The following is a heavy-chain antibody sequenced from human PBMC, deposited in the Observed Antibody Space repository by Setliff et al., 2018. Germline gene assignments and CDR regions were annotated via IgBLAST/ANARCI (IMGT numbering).Heavy chain of an antibody. Sequence: GGSLRLSCVVSGLTLSSYGMHWVRQAPGKGPEWVSFLRHDESNKYYEDSVKGRFTISRDDSKNTLYLQMNSLRPEDTAVYYCAKDSLSGWSAVDYWGQGTLVTVSS. J-gene: IGHJ4*02. CDR3: AKDSLSGWSAVDY. CDR1: GLTLSSYG. V-gene: IGHV3-30*02. CDR2: LRHDESNK. D-gene: IGHD6-19*01.